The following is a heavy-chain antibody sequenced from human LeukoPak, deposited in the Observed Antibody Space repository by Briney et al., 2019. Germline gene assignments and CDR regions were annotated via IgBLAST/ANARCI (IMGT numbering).Heavy chain of an antibody. D-gene: IGHD1-7*01. J-gene: IGHJ5*02. CDR3: ARDHDQLNNWKYGGAWFDP. V-gene: IGHV1-46*01. CDR1: GYTFTSYY. Sequence: ALVKVSCKASGYTFTSYYMHWVRQAPGQGLEWMGIINPSGGSTSYAQKFQGRVTMTRDMSTSTVYMELSSLRSEDTAVYYCARDHDQLNNWKYGGAWFDPWGQGTLVTVSS. CDR2: INPSGGST.